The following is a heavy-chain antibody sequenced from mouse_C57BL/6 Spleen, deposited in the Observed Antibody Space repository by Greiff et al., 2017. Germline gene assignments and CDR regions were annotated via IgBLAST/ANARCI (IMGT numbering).Heavy chain of an antibody. D-gene: IGHD1-1*01. CDR2: INPSSGYT. CDR1: GYTFTSYW. J-gene: IGHJ2*01. Sequence: QVQLKQSGAELAKPGASVKLSCKASGYTFTSYWMHWVKQRPGQGLEWIGYINPSSGYTKYNQKFKDKATLTADKSSSTAYMQLSSLTYDDAAVYYCASAFITTVVPPFDYWGQGTTLTVSS. CDR3: ASAFITTVVPPFDY. V-gene: IGHV1-7*01.